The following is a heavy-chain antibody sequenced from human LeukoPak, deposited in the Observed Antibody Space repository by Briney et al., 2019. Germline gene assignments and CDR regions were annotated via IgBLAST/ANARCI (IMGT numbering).Heavy chain of an antibody. J-gene: IGHJ6*02. Sequence: ASVKVSCKASGYTFTGYYMHWVRQTPGQGLEWMGWINPNSGGTNYAQKFQGRVTMTRDTSISTAYMELSRLRSDDTVVYYCARENSGYARYYYYGMDVWGQGTTVTVSS. D-gene: IGHD5-12*01. CDR2: INPNSGGT. CDR3: ARENSGYARYYYYGMDV. V-gene: IGHV1-2*02. CDR1: GYTFTGYY.